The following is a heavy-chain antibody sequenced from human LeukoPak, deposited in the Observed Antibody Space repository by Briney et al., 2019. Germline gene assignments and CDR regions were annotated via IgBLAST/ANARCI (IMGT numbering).Heavy chain of an antibody. J-gene: IGHJ6*02. D-gene: IGHD3-3*01. CDR3: ARDRAVLTIFGVAPNYYGMDV. CDR2: IYYSGST. V-gene: IGHV4-59*01. CDR1: GGSIGSYY. Sequence: SETLSLTCTVSGGSIGSYYWSWIRQPPGKGLEWIGYIYYSGSTNYNPSLKSRVTISVDTSKNQFSLKLSSVTAADTAVYYCARDRAVLTIFGVAPNYYGMDVWGQGTTVTVSS.